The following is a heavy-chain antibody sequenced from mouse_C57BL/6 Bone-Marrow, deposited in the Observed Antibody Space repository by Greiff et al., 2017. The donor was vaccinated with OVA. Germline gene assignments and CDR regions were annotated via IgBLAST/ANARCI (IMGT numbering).Heavy chain of an antibody. V-gene: IGHV5-16*01. Sequence: EVHLVESEGGLVQPGSSMKLSCTASGFTFSDYYMAWVRQVPEKGLEWVANINYDGSSTYYLDSLKSRFIISRDNAKNILYLQMSSLKSEDTATYYCARDNYDGGGYYFDYWGQGTTLTVSS. CDR1: GFTFSDYY. CDR2: INYDGSST. J-gene: IGHJ2*01. D-gene: IGHD2-4*01. CDR3: ARDNYDGGGYYFDY.